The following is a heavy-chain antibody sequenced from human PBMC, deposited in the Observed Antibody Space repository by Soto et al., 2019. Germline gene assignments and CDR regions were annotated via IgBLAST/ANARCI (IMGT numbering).Heavy chain of an antibody. J-gene: IGHJ6*02. CDR2: IKEDGSDK. V-gene: IGHV3-7*01. CDR3: ARGIDDNASFGMDV. Sequence: GGSLRLSCAASRFTFSSYWMSWVRRAPGRGLEWVANIKEDGSDKYYADSVKGRFTISRDNAKKSLYVQMNSLRVEDTAVYYCARGIDDNASFGMDVWGQGTTVTVSS. D-gene: IGHD1-1*01. CDR1: RFTFSSYW.